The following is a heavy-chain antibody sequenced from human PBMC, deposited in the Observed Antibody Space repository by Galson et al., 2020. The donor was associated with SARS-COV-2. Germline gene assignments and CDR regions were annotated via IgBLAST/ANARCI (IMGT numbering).Heavy chain of an antibody. D-gene: IGHD3-22*01. Sequence: SQTLSLTCTVPDYSISIGYYWGWIRQPPGKGLEWIGTIYHSGSTYYNPSLKSRVTISVDTSKNQFSLKLYSVTAADTAVYYCARTMRQYYYDTTTYSSKDYYYGMDVWGQGTTVTVSS. CDR3: ARTMRQYYYDTTTYSSKDYYYGMDV. CDR1: DYSISIGYY. J-gene: IGHJ6*02. V-gene: IGHV4-38-2*02. CDR2: IYHSGST.